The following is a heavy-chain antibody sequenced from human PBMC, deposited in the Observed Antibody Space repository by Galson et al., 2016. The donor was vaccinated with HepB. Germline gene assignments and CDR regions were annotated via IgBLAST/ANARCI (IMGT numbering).Heavy chain of an antibody. D-gene: IGHD4-17*01. V-gene: IGHV3-30*18. Sequence: SLRLSCAASGFTFSSYGMHWVRQAPGKGLEWVAVISYDGSYTYYADSVKGRFTISRDNSKNTLYLQMNSLRVEDTAVYYCAKPRDYGDYYGMDVWGQGTSVTVSS. CDR3: AKPRDYGDYYGMDV. CDR1: GFTFSSYG. CDR2: ISYDGSYT. J-gene: IGHJ6*02.